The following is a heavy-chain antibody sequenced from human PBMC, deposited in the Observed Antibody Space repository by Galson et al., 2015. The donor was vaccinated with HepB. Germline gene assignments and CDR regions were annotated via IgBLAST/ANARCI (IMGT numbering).Heavy chain of an antibody. V-gene: IGHV1-46*01. CDR3: ARAGAGTTSIGYYYYGMDV. CDR1: GYTFTSYG. CDR2: INPSGGST. Sequence: SVKVSCKASGYTFTSYGISWVRQAPGQGLEWMGIINPSGGSTSYAQKFQGRVTMTRDTSTSTVYMELSSLRSEDTAVYYCARAGAGTTSIGYYYYGMDVWGQGTTVTVSS. J-gene: IGHJ6*02. D-gene: IGHD1-1*01.